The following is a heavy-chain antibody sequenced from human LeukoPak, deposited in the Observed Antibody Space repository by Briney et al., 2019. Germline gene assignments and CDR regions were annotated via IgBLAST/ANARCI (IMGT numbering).Heavy chain of an antibody. CDR2: IYYSGST. CDR1: GGSIRSGDYY. J-gene: IGHJ6*02. V-gene: IGHV4-30-4*01. Sequence: PSETLSLTCTVCGGSIRSGDYYWSWIRQPPGKSLGWVGYIYYSGSTYYNPSLKSRVTISVDTSKNQFSLKLSSVTAADTAVYFCARDHGSGSYGMDVWGQGTTVTVSS. CDR3: ARDHGSGSYGMDV. D-gene: IGHD3-10*01.